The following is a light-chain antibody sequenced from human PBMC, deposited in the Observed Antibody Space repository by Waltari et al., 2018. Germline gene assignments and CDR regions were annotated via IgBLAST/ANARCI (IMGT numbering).Light chain of an antibody. CDR1: QSISTY. J-gene: IGKJ2*03. Sequence: DIQMTQSPSSLSASVGDRVTITCRAGQSISTYLNWYQQKPGKAPKLLIYAASSLQSGVPSRFSGSGSGTDFTLTISRLQPEDFATYYCQRSYTSPYSFDQGTRLEIK. V-gene: IGKV1-39*01. CDR3: QRSYTSPYS. CDR2: AAS.